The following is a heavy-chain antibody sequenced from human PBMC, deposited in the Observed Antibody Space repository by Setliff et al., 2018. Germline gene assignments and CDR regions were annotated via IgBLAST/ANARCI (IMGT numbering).Heavy chain of an antibody. J-gene: IGHJ5*02. V-gene: IGHV7-4-1*02. CDR3: ARDLGYCSTTSCHGDWFDP. Sequence: GASVKVSCKTSGYTFTTYAINWVRQAPGQGLEWMGWINTNTGNPTYAQDFTGRFVFSLDTSVSTAYLQISSLKAEGTAVYYCARDLGYCSTTSCHGDWFDPWGQGTQVTVSS. D-gene: IGHD2-2*01. CDR1: GYTFTTYA. CDR2: INTNTGNP.